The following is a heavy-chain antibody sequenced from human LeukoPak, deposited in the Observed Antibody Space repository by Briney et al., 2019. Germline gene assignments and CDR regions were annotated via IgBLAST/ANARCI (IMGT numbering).Heavy chain of an antibody. CDR3: ARESGHIDY. Sequence: PGGSLRLSCAASGFTFSSYAMSWVRQAPGKGLEWVSYISSSSDIIYDADSVKGRFTISRDNAKNLLYLQMNSLRAEDTAVYYCARESGHIDYWGQGTLVTVSS. D-gene: IGHD3-10*01. CDR1: GFTFSSYA. V-gene: IGHV3-48*04. CDR2: ISSSSDII. J-gene: IGHJ4*02.